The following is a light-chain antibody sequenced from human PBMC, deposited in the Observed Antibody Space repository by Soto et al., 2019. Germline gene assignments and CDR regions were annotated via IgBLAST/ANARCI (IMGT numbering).Light chain of an antibody. Sequence: DIQMTQSPSTLSASVGDRVTITCRASQDIFTWLAWYQQKPEKAPKVLIYRASHLESGVPSRFSASGSGTEFSLTINSLQADDFATYYCQQYHIYSWTFGQGTKVDIK. V-gene: IGKV1-5*03. CDR1: QDIFTW. CDR3: QQYHIYSWT. J-gene: IGKJ1*01. CDR2: RAS.